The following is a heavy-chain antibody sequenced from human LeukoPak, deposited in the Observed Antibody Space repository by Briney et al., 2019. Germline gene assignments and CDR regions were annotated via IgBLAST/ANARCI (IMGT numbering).Heavy chain of an antibody. CDR2: IIPIFGTA. CDR1: GGTFSSYA. D-gene: IGHD3-22*01. Sequence: SVKVSCKASGGTFSSYAISWVRQAPGQGLEWMGGIIPIFGTANYAQKFQGRVTITADESTSTAYMELSSLRSEDTAVYYCARGYYYDISGYYYFFDYWGQGTLVTVSS. V-gene: IGHV1-69*13. J-gene: IGHJ4*02. CDR3: ARGYYYDISGYYYFFDY.